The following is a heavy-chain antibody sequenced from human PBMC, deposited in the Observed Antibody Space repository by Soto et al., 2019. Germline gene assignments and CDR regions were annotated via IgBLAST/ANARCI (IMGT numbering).Heavy chain of an antibody. CDR3: AKGVEGGYDPYYCDC. CDR1: GFTFDDYA. CDR2: ITWNSRSI. V-gene: IGHV3-9*01. D-gene: IGHD5-12*01. Sequence: EVQLVESGGGLVQPGRSLRLSCAASGFTFDDYAVHWVRQAPGKGLEWVSGITWNSRSIAYADSVKGRFTISRDNAKNSLYLKMNSLRAEDTALYYCAKGVEGGYDPYYCDCWGQGTLVTVSS. J-gene: IGHJ4*02.